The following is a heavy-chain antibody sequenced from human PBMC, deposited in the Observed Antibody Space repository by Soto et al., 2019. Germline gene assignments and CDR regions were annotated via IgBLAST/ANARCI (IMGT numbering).Heavy chain of an antibody. CDR3: ARGTGSSLRDAFDL. CDR1: GFTFSSYA. CDR2: ISYDGNNK. Sequence: QVQVVEFGGGVVQPGRSLRLSCAASGFTFSSYAMHWVRQAPGKGLEWVAVISYDGNNKYYADSVKGRFTISRDNSKNTLYLQMNSLRAEDTAVYYGARGTGSSLRDAFDLWGQGTMVTVSS. J-gene: IGHJ3*01. D-gene: IGHD1-26*01. V-gene: IGHV3-30-3*01.